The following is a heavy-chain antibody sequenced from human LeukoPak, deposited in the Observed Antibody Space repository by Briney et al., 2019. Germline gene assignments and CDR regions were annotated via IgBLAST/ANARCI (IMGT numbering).Heavy chain of an antibody. CDR1: GGSISSGSYY. V-gene: IGHV4-61*02. J-gene: IGHJ3*02. CDR3: ARARSDIVVVPAALAFDI. CDR2: IYTSGST. D-gene: IGHD2-2*01. Sequence: PSQTLSLTCTVSGGSISSGSYYWSWIRQPAGKGLEWIGRIYTSGSTNYNPSLKSRVTISVDTSKNPFSLKLSSVTAADTAVYYCARARSDIVVVPAALAFDIWGQGTMVTVSS.